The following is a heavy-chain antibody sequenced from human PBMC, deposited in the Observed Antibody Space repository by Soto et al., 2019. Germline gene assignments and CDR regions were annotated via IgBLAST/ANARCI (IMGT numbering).Heavy chain of an antibody. V-gene: IGHV3-23*01. CDR2: ISGSGGST. CDR1: GFTFSSYA. D-gene: IGHD3-10*01. CDR3: ARDDGGWFGMDV. Sequence: GGSLRHSCAASGFTFSSYAMSWVRQAPGKGLEWVSAISGSGGSTYYADSVKGRFTISRDNSKNTLYLQMNSLRAEDTAVYYCARDDGGWFGMDVWGQGTTVTVSS. J-gene: IGHJ6*02.